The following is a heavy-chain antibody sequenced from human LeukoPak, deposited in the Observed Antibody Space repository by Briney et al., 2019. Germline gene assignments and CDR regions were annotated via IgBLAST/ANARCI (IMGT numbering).Heavy chain of an antibody. Sequence: GRSLRLSCAASGFTFDDHGMHWVRQAPGKGLEWVSGISWSSGIIGYADSVKGRFTISRDNSKNTLYLQMNSLRAEDTAVYYCAKKWPYSSSWYAFDYWGQGTLVTVSS. V-gene: IGHV3-9*01. CDR3: AKKWPYSSSWYAFDY. J-gene: IGHJ4*02. CDR1: GFTFDDHG. D-gene: IGHD6-13*01. CDR2: ISWSSGII.